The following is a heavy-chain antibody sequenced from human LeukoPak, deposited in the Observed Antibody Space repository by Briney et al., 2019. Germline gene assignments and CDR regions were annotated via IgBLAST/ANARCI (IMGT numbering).Heavy chain of an antibody. Sequence: GGSLRLSCSASGFTFSTYWMSWVRQAPGKGLEWVANMRRDGNEIYYLDSVRGRFTISRDNAKNSLYLQMNSLRAEDTALYYCARDISSSRFPYGMDVWGQGTTVTVSS. J-gene: IGHJ6*02. CDR1: GFTFSTYW. CDR2: MRRDGNEI. CDR3: ARDISSSRFPYGMDV. D-gene: IGHD2-2*01. V-gene: IGHV3-7*01.